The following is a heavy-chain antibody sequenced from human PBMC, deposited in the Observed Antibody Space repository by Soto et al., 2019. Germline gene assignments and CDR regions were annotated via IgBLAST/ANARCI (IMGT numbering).Heavy chain of an antibody. J-gene: IGHJ6*03. Sequence: GGSLRLSCAASGFTFSSYSMNWVRQAPGKGLEWVSYISSSSSTIYYADSVKGRFTISRDNAKNSLYLQMNSLRAEDTAVYYCARVRFGVDKYYYYYMDVWGKGTTVTVSS. D-gene: IGHD3-3*01. CDR3: ARVRFGVDKYYYYYMDV. CDR1: GFTFSSYS. V-gene: IGHV3-48*01. CDR2: ISSSSSTI.